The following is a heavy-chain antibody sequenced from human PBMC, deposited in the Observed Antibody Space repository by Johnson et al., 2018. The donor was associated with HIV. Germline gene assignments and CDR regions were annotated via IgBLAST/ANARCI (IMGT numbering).Heavy chain of an antibody. V-gene: IGHV3-66*02. CDR3: ARARAGAFDI. J-gene: IGHJ3*02. D-gene: IGHD6-19*01. CDR1: GITVSSSY. CDR2: IYSGGRT. Sequence: EVQLVESGGGLVQPGGSLRLSCAASGITVSSSYMSWVRQAPGKGLEWVSLIYSGGRTYYTDSVKGRFTISRDNSKNTLYLQMNNLRTEDTAVFYCARARAGAFDIWGQGTVVTVSS.